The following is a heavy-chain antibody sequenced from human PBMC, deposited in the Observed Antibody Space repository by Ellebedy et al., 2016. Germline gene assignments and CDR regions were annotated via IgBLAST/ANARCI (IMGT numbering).Heavy chain of an antibody. CDR2: INTDGTFT. V-gene: IGHV3-74*01. CDR3: ARDLVLGSGSADY. J-gene: IGHJ4*02. CDR1: GFTLSSHW. D-gene: IGHD3-10*01. Sequence: GESLKISCEASGFTLSSHWMHWVRQAPGEGLVWVSRINTDGTFTNYADSVKGRFTISKDNAKNTLYLQMNSLRAEDTAMYYCARDLVLGSGSADYWGQGTQVTVSS.